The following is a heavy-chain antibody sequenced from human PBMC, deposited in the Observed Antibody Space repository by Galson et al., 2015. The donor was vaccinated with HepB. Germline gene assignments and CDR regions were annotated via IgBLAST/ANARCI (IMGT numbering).Heavy chain of an antibody. V-gene: IGHV5-51*01. D-gene: IGHD2-2*02. CDR1: GYRFTSYW. CDR2: IYPGDSDT. J-gene: IGHJ6*03. CDR3: ARHLGRDCSSTSCYTGVRSGYDYMDV. Sequence: QSGAEVKRPGESLKISCKGSGYRFTSYWIGWVRQMPGKGLEWMGIIYPGDSDTRYSPSFQGQVTISADKSISTAYLQWSSLKASDTAMYYCARHLGRDCSSTSCYTGVRSGYDYMDVWGKGTTVTVSS.